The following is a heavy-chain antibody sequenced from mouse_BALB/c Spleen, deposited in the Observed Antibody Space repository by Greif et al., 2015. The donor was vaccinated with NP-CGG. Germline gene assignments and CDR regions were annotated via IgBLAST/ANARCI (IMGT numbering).Heavy chain of an antibody. CDR2: INPNNGGT. D-gene: IGHD2-1*01. Sequence: EVQLQQSGPELVKPGASVKIPCKASGYTFTDYNMDWVKQSHGKSLEWIGDINPNNGGTIYNQKFKGKATLTVDKSSSTAYMELRSLTSEDTAVYYCASRGYGNYSYAMDYWGQGTSVTVSS. CDR3: ASRGYGNYSYAMDY. J-gene: IGHJ4*01. CDR1: GYTFTDYN. V-gene: IGHV1-18*01.